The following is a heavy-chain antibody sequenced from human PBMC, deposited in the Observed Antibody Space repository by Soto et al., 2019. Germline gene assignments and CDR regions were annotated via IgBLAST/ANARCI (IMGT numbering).Heavy chain of an antibody. J-gene: IGHJ4*02. CDR2: ISGSGGSK. D-gene: IGHD3-9*01. CDR3: AKIRYFDWLLPPTFDY. V-gene: IGHV3-23*01. CDR1: GFTFSSYA. Sequence: GGSLRLSCAASGFTFSSYAMSWVRQAPGKGLEWVSAISGSGGSKYYADSVKGRFTISRDNSKNTLYLQMNSLRAEDTAVYYCAKIRYFDWLLPPTFDYWGQGTLVTVSS.